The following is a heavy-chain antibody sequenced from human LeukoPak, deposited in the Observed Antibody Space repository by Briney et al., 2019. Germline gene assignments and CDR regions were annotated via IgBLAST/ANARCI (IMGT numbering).Heavy chain of an antibody. CDR3: ARSEYSYGADAFDI. J-gene: IGHJ3*02. D-gene: IGHD5-18*01. Sequence: SETLSLTCSVSGASITSNSYYWGWIRQPPGKGLEWLGTISYSGDTYYNPSLKSRVTISVDTSKNHFSLKLSSVTAADTAVYYCARSEYSYGADAFDIWGQGTMVTVSS. CDR1: GASITSNSYY. CDR2: ISYSGDT. V-gene: IGHV4-39*02.